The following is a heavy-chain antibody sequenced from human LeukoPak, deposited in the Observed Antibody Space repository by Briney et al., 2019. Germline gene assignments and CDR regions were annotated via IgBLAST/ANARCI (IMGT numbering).Heavy chain of an antibody. CDR1: GGSISSTDYY. Sequence: SETLSLTCTVSGGSISSTDYYWGWIRQPPGKGLEWVGSIYYSGNTYYNPSLNSRVTISVDTSKNQFSLKLTSVTAADTAVYYCARGIAVAGVRFDPWGQGTLVTVSS. CDR3: ARGIAVAGVRFDP. CDR2: IYYSGNT. D-gene: IGHD6-19*01. V-gene: IGHV4-39*07. J-gene: IGHJ5*02.